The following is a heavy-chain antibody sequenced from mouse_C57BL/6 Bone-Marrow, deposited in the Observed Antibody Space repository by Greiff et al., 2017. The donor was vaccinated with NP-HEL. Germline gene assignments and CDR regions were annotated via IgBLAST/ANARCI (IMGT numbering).Heavy chain of an antibody. V-gene: IGHV1-81*01. J-gene: IGHJ2*01. CDR2: IYPRSGNT. Sequence: QVQLQQSGAELARPGASVKLSCKASGYTFTSYGISWVKQRTGQGLEWIGEIYPRSGNTHYNEKFKGKATLTADKSSSTAYMGLRNLASEDSAVCCCARLDYYFDYWGQGTTLTVSS. CDR3: ARLDYYFDY. CDR1: GYTFTSYG.